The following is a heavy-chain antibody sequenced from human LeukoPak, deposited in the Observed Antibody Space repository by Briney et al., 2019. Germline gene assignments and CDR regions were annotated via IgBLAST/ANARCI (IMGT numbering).Heavy chain of an antibody. V-gene: IGHV3-30-3*01. J-gene: IGHJ4*02. D-gene: IGHD5/OR15-5a*01. CDR1: GFTFSSYA. CDR3: ASDSTLAS. Sequence: GGSLRLSCAASGFTFSSYAMHWVRQAPGKGLEWVAVISYDGSNKYYADSVKGRFTISRDNSKNTLYLQMNSLRAEGTAVYYCASDSTLASWGQGTLVTVSS. CDR2: ISYDGSNK.